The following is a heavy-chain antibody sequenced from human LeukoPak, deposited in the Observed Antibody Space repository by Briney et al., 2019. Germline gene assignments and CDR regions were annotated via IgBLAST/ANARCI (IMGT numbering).Heavy chain of an antibody. Sequence: GASVKVSCKASGYTFTSYDINWVRQATGQGLEWMGGIIPIFGTANYAQKFQGRVTITTDESTSTAYMELSSLRSEDTAVYYCARAKGLVAATPVYWGQGTLVTVSS. V-gene: IGHV1-69*05. CDR2: IIPIFGTA. CDR1: GYTFTSYD. J-gene: IGHJ4*02. D-gene: IGHD2-15*01. CDR3: ARAKGLVAATPVY.